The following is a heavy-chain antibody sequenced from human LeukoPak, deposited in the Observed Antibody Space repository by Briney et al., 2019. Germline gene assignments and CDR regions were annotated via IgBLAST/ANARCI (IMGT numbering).Heavy chain of an antibody. D-gene: IGHD4-17*01. CDR1: GGSFSGYY. J-gene: IGHJ4*02. CDR3: ARGRGDYVLRWCDY. Sequence: SETLSLICAVYGGSFSGYYWSWIRQPPGKGLEWIGEINHSGSTNYNPSLKSRVTISVDTSKNQFSLKLSSVTAADTAVYYCARGRGDYVLRWCDYWGQGTLVTVSS. V-gene: IGHV4-34*01. CDR2: INHSGST.